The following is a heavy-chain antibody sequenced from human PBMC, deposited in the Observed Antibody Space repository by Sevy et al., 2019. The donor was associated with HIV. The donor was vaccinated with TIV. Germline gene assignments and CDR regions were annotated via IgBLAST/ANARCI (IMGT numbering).Heavy chain of an antibody. D-gene: IGHD6-19*01. CDR2: IFPIFGTA. CDR1: GGTFSSSA. V-gene: IGHV1-69*01. CDR3: ASGLAVSVDF. J-gene: IGHJ4*02. Sequence: KISCKASGGTFSSSAISWVRQAPGQGLEWMGEIFPIFGTAKYAQKFQGRVTISADESTSTAYMELSSLRSEDTAVYFCASGLAVSVDFWGQGTLVTVSS.